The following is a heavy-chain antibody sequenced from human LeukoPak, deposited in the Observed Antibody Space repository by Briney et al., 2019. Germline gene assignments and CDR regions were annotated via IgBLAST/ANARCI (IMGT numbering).Heavy chain of an antibody. Sequence: GGSLRLSCAASGFTFSNYEMNWVRQAPGKGLEWVSYISSSGSFINYADPVKGRFTTSRDNAENSLSLQMNSLRAEDTAVYYCSRVACSSTTCYLAYWGQGTLVTVSS. D-gene: IGHD2-2*01. CDR2: ISSSGSFI. J-gene: IGHJ4*02. V-gene: IGHV3-48*03. CDR1: GFTFSNYE. CDR3: SRVACSSTTCYLAY.